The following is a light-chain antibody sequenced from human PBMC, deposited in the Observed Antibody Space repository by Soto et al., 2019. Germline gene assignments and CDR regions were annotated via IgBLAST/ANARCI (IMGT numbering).Light chain of an antibody. CDR1: QSVGYH. J-gene: IGKJ5*01. CDR2: DAS. CDR3: QHFGGTTFT. V-gene: IGKV3-11*01. Sequence: EIVLTQSPATLSLSPGERGTLSCRSSQSVGYHLAWYQQKPGQAPRLLIYDASNRATGIPARFSGSGSGTDFTLTISRLEPEDFAVYYCQHFGGTTFTFGQGTRLEIK.